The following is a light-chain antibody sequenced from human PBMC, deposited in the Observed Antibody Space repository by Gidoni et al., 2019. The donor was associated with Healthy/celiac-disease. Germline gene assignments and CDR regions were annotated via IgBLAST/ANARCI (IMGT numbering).Light chain of an antibody. J-gene: IGKJ1*01. V-gene: IGKV3-20*01. CDR1: QSVSSSY. Sequence: QSVSSSYLAWYQQKPGQAPKLLIYGASSRATGIPDRFSGSGSGTDFTLTISRLEPEDFAVYYCQQCDSSPWTFGQGTKVEIK. CDR3: QQCDSSPWT. CDR2: GAS.